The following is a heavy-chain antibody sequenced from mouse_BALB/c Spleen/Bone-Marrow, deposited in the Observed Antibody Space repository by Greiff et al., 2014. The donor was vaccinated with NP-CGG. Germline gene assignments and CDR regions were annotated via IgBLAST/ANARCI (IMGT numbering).Heavy chain of an antibody. J-gene: IGHJ2*01. D-gene: IGHD1-1*01. CDR3: ARNFCGSSYFDY. CDR2: ISTYSGNT. CDR1: GYTFTAYA. V-gene: IGHV1-67*01. Sequence: QVQLQQSGPELVRPGVSVKLSCKGSGYTFTAYAMHWVKQSHAKSLEWIGLISTYSGNTHYNHTFKGRATMTGDKSSSTAYMELARLTSEDTAIYYCARNFCGSSYFDYWGQGTTLTVSS.